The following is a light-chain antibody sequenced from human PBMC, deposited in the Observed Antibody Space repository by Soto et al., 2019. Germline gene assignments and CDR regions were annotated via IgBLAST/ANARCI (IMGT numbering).Light chain of an antibody. Sequence: DIQMTQSPSSLFASVGDGVTITCQATQDINIYLNWYQQRPGKAPNLMIYDASNLEIGVPSRFSGSGSGTHCTFTISSLQTEDIGTYYCQQYDILPITLGRGTRLEIK. CDR1: QDINIY. J-gene: IGKJ5*01. CDR2: DAS. CDR3: QQYDILPIT. V-gene: IGKV1-33*01.